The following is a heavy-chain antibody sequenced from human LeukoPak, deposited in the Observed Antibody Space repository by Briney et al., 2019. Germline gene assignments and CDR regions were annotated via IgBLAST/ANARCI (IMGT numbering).Heavy chain of an antibody. CDR2: IKQDGSEK. D-gene: IGHD1-7*01. CDR3: AKDRGAGTRPDAFDI. Sequence: PGGSLRLSCAASGFTFSSYWMSWVRQAPGKGLEWVANIKQDGSEKYYVDSVKGRFTISRDNAKNSLYLQMNSLRAEDTAVYYCAKDRGAGTRPDAFDIWGQGTMVTVSS. CDR1: GFTFSSYW. J-gene: IGHJ3*02. V-gene: IGHV3-7*03.